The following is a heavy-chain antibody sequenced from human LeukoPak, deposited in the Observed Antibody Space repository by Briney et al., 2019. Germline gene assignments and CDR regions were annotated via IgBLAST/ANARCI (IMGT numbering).Heavy chain of an antibody. J-gene: IGHJ4*02. CDR1: GGSFSGYY. D-gene: IGHD3-10*01. CDR2: INHSGST. V-gene: IGHV4-34*01. Sequence: PSETLSLTCAVYGGSFSGYYWSWIRQPPGKGLEWIGEINHSGSTNYNPSLKGRVTISVDTSKNQFSLKLSSVTAADTAVYYCARTRAGSGSYPYYFDYWGQGTLVTVSS. CDR3: ARTRAGSGSYPYYFDY.